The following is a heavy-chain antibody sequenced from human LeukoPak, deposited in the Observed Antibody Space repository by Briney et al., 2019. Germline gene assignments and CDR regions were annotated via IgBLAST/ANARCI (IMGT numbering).Heavy chain of an antibody. Sequence: GGSQRLSCAACGFTVSSNYMRWARHAPGEGGEGGPDIYSGGSTYNGDSVKGTITNARHNTENTLYLQMNRLRAEDTAVYYCAREGGVDKAIVTDWYFNLWGRGTLVTVSS. CDR2: IYSGGST. CDR3: AREGGVDKAIVTDWYFNL. D-gene: IGHD5-18*01. J-gene: IGHJ2*01. V-gene: IGHV3-53*04. CDR1: GFTVSSNY.